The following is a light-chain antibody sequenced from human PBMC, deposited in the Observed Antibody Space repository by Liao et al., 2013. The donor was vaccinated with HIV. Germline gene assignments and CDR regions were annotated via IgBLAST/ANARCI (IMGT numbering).Light chain of an antibody. V-gene: IGLV3-1*01. J-gene: IGLJ2*01. CDR1: RIGSKT. Sequence: SYVLTQPPSVSVAPGKTARITCGGDRIGSKTVHWYHQKPGQAPVVVIYQDSKRPSGIPERFSGSNSGNTATLTISGTQAMDEADYYCQAWDSSTGVVFGGGTKLTVL. CDR2: QDS. CDR3: QAWDSSTGVV.